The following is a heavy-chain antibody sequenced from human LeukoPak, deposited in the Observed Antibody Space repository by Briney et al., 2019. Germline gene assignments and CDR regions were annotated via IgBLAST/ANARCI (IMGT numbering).Heavy chain of an antibody. CDR3: ARHRPTTVTTVGYYFDY. CDR2: IYYSGST. CDR1: GASISSYY. Sequence: KSSETLSLTRTVSGASISSYYWNWIRQPPGKGLEWIGYIYYSGSTNYNPSLKSRVTILLDTSKNQFSLRLSSVTAADTAVYYCARHRPTTVTTVGYYFDYWGQGTLVTVSS. J-gene: IGHJ4*02. D-gene: IGHD4-17*01. V-gene: IGHV4-59*08.